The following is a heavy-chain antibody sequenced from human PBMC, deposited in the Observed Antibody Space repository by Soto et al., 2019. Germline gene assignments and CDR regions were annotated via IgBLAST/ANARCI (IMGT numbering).Heavy chain of an antibody. D-gene: IGHD4-17*01. J-gene: IGHJ4*02. Sequence: SETLSLTCTVSGGSISSYYWSWIRQPPGKGLEWIGYIYYSGSTNYNPSLKSRVTISVDTSKNQFSLKLSSVTTADTAVYYCARHEYGDYFYYWGQGTLVTVSS. CDR3: ARHEYGDYFYY. V-gene: IGHV4-59*08. CDR2: IYYSGST. CDR1: GGSISSYY.